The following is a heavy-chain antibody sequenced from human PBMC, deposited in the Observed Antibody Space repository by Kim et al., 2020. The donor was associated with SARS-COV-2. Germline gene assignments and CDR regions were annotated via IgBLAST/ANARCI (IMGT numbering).Heavy chain of an antibody. V-gene: IGHV3-33*01. CDR3: ARDLDSNAIGWFDP. CDR2: IWYDGSNK. D-gene: IGHD4-4*01. J-gene: IGHJ5*02. Sequence: GGSLRLSCAASGFTFSSYGMHWVRQAPGKGLEWVAVIWYDGSNKYYADSVKGRFTISRDNSKNTLYLQMNSLRAEDTAVYYCARDLDSNAIGWFDPWGQGTLVTVSS. CDR1: GFTFSSYG.